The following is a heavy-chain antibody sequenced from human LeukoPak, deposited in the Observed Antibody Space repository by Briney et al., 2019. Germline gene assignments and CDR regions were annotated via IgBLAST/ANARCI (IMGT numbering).Heavy chain of an antibody. J-gene: IGHJ2*01. D-gene: IGHD3/OR15-3a*01. CDR3: AKDWTGTKPFDL. V-gene: IGHV3-23*01. CDR2: ISGGSSGST. Sequence: GGSLRLSCAASGFTFSDYAMSWVRQAPGKGLEWLSVISGGSSGSTYYADSVTGRFTISRDNSKNTLYLQMNSLRAEDTAVYYCAKDWTGTKPFDLWGRGTLVTVSS. CDR1: GFTFSDYA.